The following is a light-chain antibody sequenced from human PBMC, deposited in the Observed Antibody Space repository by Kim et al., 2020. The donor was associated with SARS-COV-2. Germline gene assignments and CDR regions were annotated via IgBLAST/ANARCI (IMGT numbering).Light chain of an antibody. J-gene: IGKJ4*01. CDR3: KQYGSSPIT. Sequence: FPGHRPTLSARSSQSVTGSYAASYPQQAGLSPTLLIFRASTTATGIPGTFSGGGSGTAFTLTVSRLEPEYFAVYYCKQYGSSPITFGGGTKVDIK. V-gene: IGKV3-20*01. CDR2: RAS. CDR1: QSVTGSY.